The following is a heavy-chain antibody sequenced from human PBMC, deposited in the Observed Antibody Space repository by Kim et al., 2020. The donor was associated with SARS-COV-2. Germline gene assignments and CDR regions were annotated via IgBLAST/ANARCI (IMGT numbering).Heavy chain of an antibody. CDR2: IIPIFGTA. Sequence: SVKVSCKASGGTFSIYAISWVRQAPGQGLEWMGGIIPIFGTANYAQKFQGRVTITADESTSTAYMELSSLRSEDTAVYYCARSGYSSGPVPYYYGMDVWGQGTPVTVSS. CDR3: ARSGYSSGPVPYYYGMDV. J-gene: IGHJ6*02. V-gene: IGHV1-69*13. D-gene: IGHD6-19*01. CDR1: GGTFSIYA.